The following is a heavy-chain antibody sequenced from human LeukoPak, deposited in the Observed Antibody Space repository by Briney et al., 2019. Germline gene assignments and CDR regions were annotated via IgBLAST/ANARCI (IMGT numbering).Heavy chain of an antibody. D-gene: IGHD3-9*01. CDR3: ARDYYNIVTGHNDTFDY. CDR2: ISTYNGNI. J-gene: IGHJ4*02. Sequence: ASVKVSCKASGHTFTGYYMHWVRQAPGQGLEWRGWISTYNGNINYAQKFKGRVTMTTDTATSTAYMERGRRRGGEEAVYYCARDYYNIVTGHNDTFDYWGQGTLVTVTS. CDR1: GHTFTGYY. V-gene: IGHV1-18*04.